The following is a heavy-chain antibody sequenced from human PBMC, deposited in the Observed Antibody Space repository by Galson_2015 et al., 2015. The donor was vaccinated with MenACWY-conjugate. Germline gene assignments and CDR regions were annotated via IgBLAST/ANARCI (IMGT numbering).Heavy chain of an antibody. D-gene: IGHD3-10*01. J-gene: IGHJ4*02. V-gene: IGHV3-23*01. CDR3: AKDSVVRGPSDY. CDR1: GFTFSSYA. CDR2: ISGSGGST. Sequence: SLRLSCAASGFTFSSYAMSRGGQAPGTGLEWVSAISGSGGSTYYADSVKCRFPISKDNSKNTLYLQMNSLRAEDTAVYYCAKDSVVRGPSDYWGQGTLVTVSS.